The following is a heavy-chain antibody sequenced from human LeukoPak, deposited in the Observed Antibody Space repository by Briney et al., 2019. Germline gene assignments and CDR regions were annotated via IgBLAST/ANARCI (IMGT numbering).Heavy chain of an antibody. V-gene: IGHV1-2*02. D-gene: IGHD1-7*01. CDR1: GGTFSSYA. J-gene: IGHJ4*02. CDR3: AIGTHYWNYVGYFDY. Sequence: GASVKVSCKASGGTFSSYAISWVRQAPGQGLEWMGWINPNSGGTNYAQKFQGRVTMTRDTSISTAYMELSRLRSDDTAVYYCAIGTHYWNYVGYFDYWGQGTLVTVSS. CDR2: INPNSGGT.